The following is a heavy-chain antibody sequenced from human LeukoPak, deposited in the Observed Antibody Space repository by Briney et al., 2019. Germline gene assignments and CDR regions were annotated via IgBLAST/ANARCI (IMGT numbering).Heavy chain of an antibody. CDR3: ARALDSSSWFDY. D-gene: IGHD6-13*01. V-gene: IGHV3-48*03. Sequence: PGGSLRLSCAASGFTFSSYAMHWVRQAPGEGLEWVSYISSSGGTIYYADSVKGRFTISRDNAKNSLYLQMNSLRAEDTAVYYCARALDSSSWFDYWGQGTLVTVSS. CDR1: GFTFSSYA. CDR2: ISSSGGTI. J-gene: IGHJ4*02.